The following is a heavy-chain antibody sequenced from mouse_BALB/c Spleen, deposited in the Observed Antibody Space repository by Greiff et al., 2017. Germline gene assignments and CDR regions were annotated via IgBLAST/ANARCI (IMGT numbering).Heavy chain of an antibody. V-gene: IGHV1-77*01. CDR1: GYTFTDYY. J-gene: IGHJ3*01. CDR3: ARRGYYPLAY. CDR2: IYPGSGNT. D-gene: IGHD2-3*01. Sequence: VQLQQSGAELARPGASVKLSCKASGYTFTDYYINWVKQRTGQGLEWIGEIYPGSGNTYYNEKFKGKATLTADKSSSTAYMQLSSLTSEDSAVYFCARRGYYPLAYWGQGTLVTVSA.